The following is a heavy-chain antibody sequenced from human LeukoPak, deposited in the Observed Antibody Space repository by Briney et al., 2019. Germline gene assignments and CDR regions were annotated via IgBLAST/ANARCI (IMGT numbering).Heavy chain of an antibody. CDR2: IYYSGST. CDR3: ARHGVVTDYYYYYYMDV. J-gene: IGHJ6*03. V-gene: IGHV4-39*01. D-gene: IGHD3-3*01. CDR1: GGSISSSSYY. Sequence: SETLSLTCTVSGGSISSSSYYRGWIRQPPGKGLEWIGSIYYSGSTYYNPSLKSRVTISVDTSKNQFSLKLSSVTAADTAVYYCARHGVVTDYYYYYYMDVWGKGTTVTVSS.